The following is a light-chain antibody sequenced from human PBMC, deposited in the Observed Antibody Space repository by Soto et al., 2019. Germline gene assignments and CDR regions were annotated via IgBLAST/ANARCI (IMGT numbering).Light chain of an antibody. J-gene: IGKJ2*01. CDR3: QQSFNWPPYT. CDR2: GAS. V-gene: IGKV3-15*01. Sequence: EIVLTQSPATLSVSPGDRATLSCRSSESVSSNVAWYQQKPGQTPRLLIYGASTRATGVPPRFSGSRSGTEFTLTISSLQSEDFAVYYCQQSFNWPPYTVGQGTQVEIK. CDR1: ESVSSN.